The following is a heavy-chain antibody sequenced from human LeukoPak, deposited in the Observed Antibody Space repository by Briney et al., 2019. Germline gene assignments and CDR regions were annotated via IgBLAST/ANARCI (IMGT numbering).Heavy chain of an antibody. J-gene: IGHJ5*02. V-gene: IGHV4-34*01. D-gene: IGHD3-10*01. CDR2: INHSGST. CDR3: ARTPLWFGDSATFDP. Sequence: PSETLSLTCAVYGGSFSGYYWSWIRQPPGKGLEWIGEINHSGSTNYNPSLKSRVTISVDTSKNQFSLKLSSVTAADTAVYYCARTPLWFGDSATFDPWGQGTLVTVSS. CDR1: GGSFSGYY.